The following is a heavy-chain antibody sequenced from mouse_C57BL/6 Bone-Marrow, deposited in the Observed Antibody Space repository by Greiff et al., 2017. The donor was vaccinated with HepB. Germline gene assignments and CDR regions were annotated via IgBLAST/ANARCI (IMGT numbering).Heavy chain of an antibody. J-gene: IGHJ1*03. CDR2: ISYDGSN. CDR3: AEGFLPYWYFDC. D-gene: IGHD5-1*01. V-gene: IGHV3-6*01. CDR1: GYSITSGYY. Sequence: VQLKESGPGLVKPSQSLSLTCSVTGYSITSGYYWNWIRQFPGNKLEWMGYISYDGSNNYNPSLKNRISITRDTSKNPFFLKLNSVTTEDTATYYCAEGFLPYWYFDCWGTGTTVTVSS.